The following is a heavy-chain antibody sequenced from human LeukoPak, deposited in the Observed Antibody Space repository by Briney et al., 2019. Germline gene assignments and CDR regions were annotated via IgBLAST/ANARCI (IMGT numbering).Heavy chain of an antibody. CDR1: GGSFSGYY. CDR2: INHSGST. J-gene: IGHJ4*02. Sequence: SETLSLTCAVYGGSFSGYYWSWIRQPPGKGLEWIGEINHSGSTNYNPSLKSRVTISVDTSKNQFSLKLSSVTAADTAVYYCARRGGTTYYYDSSGYYFSLQNAYFDYWGQGTLVTVSS. CDR3: ARRGGTTYYYDSSGYYFSLQNAYFDY. D-gene: IGHD3-22*01. V-gene: IGHV4-34*01.